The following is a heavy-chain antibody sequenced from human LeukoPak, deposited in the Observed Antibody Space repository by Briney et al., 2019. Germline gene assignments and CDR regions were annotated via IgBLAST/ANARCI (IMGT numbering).Heavy chain of an antibody. J-gene: IGHJ4*02. CDR3: ATDLIGGAPDYRDS. V-gene: IGHV3-30*04. CDR2: ISSDGSIT. Sequence: HAGGSLTLSCTASEFSFGTYDMHWVRQAPGKGLEWVAVISSDGSITIYPDSVRGRFTISRDNSRNTLYLQMNSLRGEDTALYFCATDLIGGAPDYRDSWGEGTLVTVSS. D-gene: IGHD1-26*01. CDR1: EFSFGTYD.